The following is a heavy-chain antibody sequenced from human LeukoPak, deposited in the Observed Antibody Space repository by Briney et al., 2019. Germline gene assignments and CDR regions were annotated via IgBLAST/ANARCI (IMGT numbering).Heavy chain of an antibody. CDR2: IYYSGST. CDR3: AGQYCSSTSCPFDY. Sequence: SETLSLTCTVSGVSISSYYWSWIRQPPGKGLEWIGYIYYSGSTNYNPSLKSRVTISVDTSKNQFSLKLSSVTAADTAVYYCAGQYCSSTSCPFDYWGQGTLVTVSS. CDR1: GVSISSYY. J-gene: IGHJ4*02. V-gene: IGHV4-59*01. D-gene: IGHD2-2*01.